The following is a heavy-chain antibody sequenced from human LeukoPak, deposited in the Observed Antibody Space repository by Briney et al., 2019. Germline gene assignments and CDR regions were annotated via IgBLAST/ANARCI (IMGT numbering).Heavy chain of an antibody. CDR2: ISSSSGTI. CDR1: GFTLSSYS. Sequence: PGGSLRLSCAASGFTLSSYSMNWVRQAPGKGLEWVSYISSSSGTIYYADSVKGRFTISRDNAKNSLYLQMNSLRAEDTAVYYCARDRGYCSGGSCSFDYWGQGTLVTVSS. V-gene: IGHV3-48*01. CDR3: ARDRGYCSGGSCSFDY. J-gene: IGHJ4*02. D-gene: IGHD2-15*01.